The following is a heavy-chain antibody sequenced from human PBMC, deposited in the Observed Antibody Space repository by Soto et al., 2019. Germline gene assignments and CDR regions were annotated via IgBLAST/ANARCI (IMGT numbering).Heavy chain of an antibody. CDR1: GGSISSTSYY. CDR3: ARTPRLAFCGGDCYPFDY. CDR2: IYYSGST. V-gene: IGHV4-39*01. J-gene: IGHJ4*02. D-gene: IGHD2-21*02. Sequence: ETLSLTCTVSGGSISSTSYYWGWIRQPPGKGLEWIGTIYYSGSTYHNPSLRSRVSISVDMSKNQFSLKLRSVTAADTAVYYCARTPRLAFCGGDCYPFDYWGQGTMVTVYS.